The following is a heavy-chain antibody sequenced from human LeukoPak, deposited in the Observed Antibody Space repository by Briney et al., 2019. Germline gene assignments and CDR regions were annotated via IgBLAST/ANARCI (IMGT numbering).Heavy chain of an antibody. CDR2: IYYSGST. V-gene: IGHV4-59*01. CDR3: ARERTIYSGGSPKRGWFDP. Sequence: SETLSLTCTVSGGSISSYYWSWIRQPPGKGLEWIGYIYYSGSTNYNPSLKSRVTISVDTSKNQFSLKLSSVTAADTAVYYCARERTIYSGGSPKRGWFDPRGQGTLVTVSS. CDR1: GGSISSYY. J-gene: IGHJ5*02. D-gene: IGHD2-15*01.